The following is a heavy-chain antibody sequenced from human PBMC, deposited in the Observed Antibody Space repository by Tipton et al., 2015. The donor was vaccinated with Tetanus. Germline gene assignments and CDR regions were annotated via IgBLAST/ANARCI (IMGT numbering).Heavy chain of an antibody. CDR1: GFTFSSYW. CDR2: IKQDGSEK. Sequence: SLRLSCAASGFTFSSYWMSWVRQAPGKGLEWVANIKQDGSEKYYVDSVKGRFTISRDNAKNSPYLQMNSLRAEDTAMYYCASWAGDQGPWVYWGQGTLVTVSS. D-gene: IGHD3-16*01. J-gene: IGHJ4*02. V-gene: IGHV3-7*01. CDR3: ASWAGDQGPWVY.